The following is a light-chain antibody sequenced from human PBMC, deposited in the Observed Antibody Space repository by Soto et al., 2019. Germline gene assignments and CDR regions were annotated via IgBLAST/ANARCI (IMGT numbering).Light chain of an antibody. CDR3: QQYQNLWT. Sequence: IVMTQSPATLSVSPGERVTLSCRAGQTIYSNVAWYQQRPGQAPSLLIYRASTMATGVPARFSGSWSGTEFTLTSSDLHSEDVALYYLQQYQNLWTFGQGTKVEIK. CDR2: RAS. CDR1: QTIYSN. V-gene: IGKV3-15*01. J-gene: IGKJ1*01.